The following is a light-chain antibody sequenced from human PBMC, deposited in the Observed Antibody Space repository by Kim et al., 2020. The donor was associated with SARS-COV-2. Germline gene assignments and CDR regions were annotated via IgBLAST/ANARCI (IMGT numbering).Light chain of an antibody. CDR3: CSNAGSSTVV. CDR1: SSDVGSYNL. J-gene: IGLJ2*01. Sequence: QSVLTQPASVSGSPGQSITISCTGTSSDVGSYNLVSWYQQHPGKAPKLMIYEVSKRPSGVSNRFSGSKSGNTASLTISGLQAEDESDYYCCSNAGSSTVVFGGGTQLTVL. V-gene: IGLV2-23*02. CDR2: EVS.